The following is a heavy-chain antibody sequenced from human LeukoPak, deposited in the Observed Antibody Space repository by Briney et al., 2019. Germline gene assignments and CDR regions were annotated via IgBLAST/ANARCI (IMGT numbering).Heavy chain of an antibody. V-gene: IGHV4-34*01. CDR1: GGSFSDYF. CDR2: IHHGAGT. CDR3: SKNNWFDP. Sequence: SETLSLTCAIYGGSFSDYFWSWIRQSPGKGLEWIGEIHHGAGTKYIPSLKSRVTISADSTKNQFYLKLTSVTAADTAVYYCSKNNWFDPWGQGTLVTVSS. J-gene: IGHJ5*02.